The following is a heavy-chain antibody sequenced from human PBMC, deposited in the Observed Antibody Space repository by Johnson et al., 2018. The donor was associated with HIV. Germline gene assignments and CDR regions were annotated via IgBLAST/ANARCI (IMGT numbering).Heavy chain of an antibody. V-gene: IGHV3-66*01. CDR1: GFTVSSNY. CDR3: AKERGYDSSGYNRWYVPDAFDI. Sequence: VQLVESGGGLVQPGGSLRLSCAASGFTVSSNYMSWVRQAPGKGLEWVSVIYSGGKTYYADSVKGRFTISRDNSKNTLYLQMNSLRAEDTAVYYCAKERGYDSSGYNRWYVPDAFDIWGQGTMVTVSS. J-gene: IGHJ3*02. CDR2: IYSGGKT. D-gene: IGHD3-22*01.